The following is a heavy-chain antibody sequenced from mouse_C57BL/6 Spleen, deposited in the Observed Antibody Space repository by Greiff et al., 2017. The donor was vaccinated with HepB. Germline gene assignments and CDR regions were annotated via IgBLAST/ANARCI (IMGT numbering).Heavy chain of an antibody. CDR1: GFTFSSYA. D-gene: IGHD1-1*01. Sequence: EVMLVESGGGLVKPGGSLKLSCAASGFTFSSYAMSWVRQTPEKRLEWVATISDGGSYTYYPDNVKGRFTISRDNAKNNLYLQMSHLKSEDTAMYYCARERITTVVAESWAMDYWGQGTSVTVSS. V-gene: IGHV5-4*01. CDR2: ISDGGSYT. CDR3: ARERITTVVAESWAMDY. J-gene: IGHJ4*01.